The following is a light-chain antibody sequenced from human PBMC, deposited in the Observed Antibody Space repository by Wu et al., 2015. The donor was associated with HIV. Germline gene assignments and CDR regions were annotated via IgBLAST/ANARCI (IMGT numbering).Light chain of an antibody. V-gene: IGKV1-9*01. J-gene: IGKJ5*01. CDR3: QRGIT. CDR2: GAS. Sequence: DIQLTQSPSFLSASVGDRVIIACRASQAISSHLAWYQQKPGKSPKLLIYGASILQPGVPSRFSGSGSETEFTLTISSLQPEDFATYYCQRGITFGQGTRLEIK. CDR1: QAISSH.